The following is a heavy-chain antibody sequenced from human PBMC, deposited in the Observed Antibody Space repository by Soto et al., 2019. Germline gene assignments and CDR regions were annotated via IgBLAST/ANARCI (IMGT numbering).Heavy chain of an antibody. Sequence: GGSLRLSCAASGFTFDDYTMHWVRQAPGKGLEWVSLISWDGGSTYYADSVKGRFTISRDNSKNSLYLQMNSLRTEDTALYYCAKDGDSSGYSLAEYFQHWGQGTLVTVSS. CDR2: ISWDGGST. CDR3: AKDGDSSGYSLAEYFQH. D-gene: IGHD3-22*01. CDR1: GFTFDDYT. V-gene: IGHV3-43*01. J-gene: IGHJ1*01.